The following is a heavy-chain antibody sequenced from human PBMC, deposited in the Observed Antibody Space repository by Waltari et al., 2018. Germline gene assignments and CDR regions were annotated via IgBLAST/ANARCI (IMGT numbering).Heavy chain of an antibody. CDR3: ARLARYGDSGLDY. D-gene: IGHD4-17*01. J-gene: IGHJ4*02. V-gene: IGHV4-39*01. CDR1: GVSISSSSDY. CDR2: IYYTGNT. Sequence: QLQLQESGPGLVKPSETLSLTCTVSGVSISSSSDYWGWIRQPPGKGLEWIANIYYTGNTYYNAYLKSRVTISVDTSKNQFSLKMRSVTAADTAVYYCARLARYGDSGLDYWGQGTLVSVSS.